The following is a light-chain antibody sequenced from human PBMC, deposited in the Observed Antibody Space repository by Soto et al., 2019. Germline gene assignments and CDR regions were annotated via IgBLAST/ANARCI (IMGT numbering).Light chain of an antibody. CDR3: SSYTSSDTPYV. CDR2: VNS. CDR1: SSDVGVYKY. Sequence: QSALTQPASVSGSPGQSITISCTGTSSDVGVYKYVSWYQQHPDKAPKLIIFVNSNRPSGVSNRFSGSKSGNTASLTISGLQAEDEADYYCSSYTSSDTPYVFGTGTKVTVL. V-gene: IGLV2-14*01. J-gene: IGLJ1*01.